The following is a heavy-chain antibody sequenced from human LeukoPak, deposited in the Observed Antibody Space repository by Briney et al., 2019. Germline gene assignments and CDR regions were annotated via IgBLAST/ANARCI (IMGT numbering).Heavy chain of an antibody. V-gene: IGHV3-74*01. CDR2: INSDGSST. J-gene: IGHJ4*02. D-gene: IGHD4/OR15-4a*01. CDR3: ARGIRMVAPGY. CDR1: GFTFSSYW. Sequence: PGGSLRLSCAASGFTFSSYWMHWVRQAPGKGLGWVSRINSDGSSTSYADSVKGRFTISRDNAKNTLYLQMNSLRAEDTAVYYCARGIRMVAPGYWGQGTLVTVSS.